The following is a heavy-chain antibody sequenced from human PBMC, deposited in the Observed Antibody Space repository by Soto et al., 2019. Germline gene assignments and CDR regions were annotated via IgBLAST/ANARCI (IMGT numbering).Heavy chain of an antibody. Sequence: SETLSLTCAVSGVSISSYYWSWIRQPPGKGLEWIGYVFYNEIINYSPSLKGRVTMSMEMSTNHFSLELRCVTAADTAVYFCASVGAGGSSDTNHDYWG. J-gene: IGHJ4*01. CDR2: VFYNEII. CDR1: GVSISSYY. CDR3: ASVGAGGSSDTNHDY. D-gene: IGHD3-10*01. V-gene: IGHV4-59*01.